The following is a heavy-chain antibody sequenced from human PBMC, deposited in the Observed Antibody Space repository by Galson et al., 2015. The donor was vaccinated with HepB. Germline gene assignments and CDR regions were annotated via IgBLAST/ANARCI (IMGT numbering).Heavy chain of an antibody. CDR1: GFTFSSYA. Sequence: SLRLSCAASGFTFSSYAMHWVRQAPGKGLEWVSYISSSSSTIYYADSVKGRFTISRDNAKNSLYLQMNSLRAEDTAVYYCARDYYFDYWGQGTLVTVSS. CDR3: ARDYYFDY. CDR2: ISSSSSTI. J-gene: IGHJ4*02. V-gene: IGHV3-48*04.